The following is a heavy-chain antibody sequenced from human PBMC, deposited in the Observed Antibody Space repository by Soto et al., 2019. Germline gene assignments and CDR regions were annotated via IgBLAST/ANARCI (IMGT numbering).Heavy chain of an antibody. D-gene: IGHD3-10*01. V-gene: IGHV4-59*08. Sequence: SETRSLTCTVSGGSIAYINNHDFSWFRLPPGKGLEWIGYISDIAYTSYNPSLKGRVSISVDTSKNQFSLTLTSVTAADTAVYYCARQGFGVLHGLVDFWGQGTTVTVSS. J-gene: IGHJ6*02. CDR1: GGSIAYINNHD. CDR3: ARQGFGVLHGLVDF. CDR2: ISDIAYT.